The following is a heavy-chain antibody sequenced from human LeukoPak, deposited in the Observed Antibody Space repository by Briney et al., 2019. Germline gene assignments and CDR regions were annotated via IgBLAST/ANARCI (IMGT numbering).Heavy chain of an antibody. Sequence: ASVKVSCKASGYTFTNYGISWVRQAPGQGLEWMGRISDYNGNRNYAQKFQGRVTVTTDTSTNTAYMELRSLRYEDTAVYYCAREQVNYYDSSGYPPIYWYFDLWGRGTLVTVSS. CDR3: AREQVNYYDSSGYPPIYWYFDL. CDR2: ISDYNGNR. J-gene: IGHJ2*01. CDR1: GYTFTNYG. D-gene: IGHD3-22*01. V-gene: IGHV1-18*01.